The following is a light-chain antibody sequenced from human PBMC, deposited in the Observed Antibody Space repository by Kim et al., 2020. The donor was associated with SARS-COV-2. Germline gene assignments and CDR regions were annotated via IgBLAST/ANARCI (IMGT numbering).Light chain of an antibody. V-gene: IGLV3-1*01. J-gene: IGLJ2*01. CDR1: KLGDRY. Sequence: VAPGQTARITCSGDKLGDRYACWYQQKPGQSPVLVIYQDSKRPSGIPERFSGSNSGNTATLTISGTQAVDEADYYCQAWDSSTAVFGGATQLTVL. CDR2: QDS. CDR3: QAWDSSTAV.